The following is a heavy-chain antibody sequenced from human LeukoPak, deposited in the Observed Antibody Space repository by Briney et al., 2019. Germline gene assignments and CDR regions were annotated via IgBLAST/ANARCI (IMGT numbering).Heavy chain of an antibody. D-gene: IGHD6-13*01. J-gene: IGHJ1*01. CDR2: ISSSSSYI. CDR3: ARDWPTIAAAGTIPEYFQH. Sequence: TGGSLRLSCAASGFTFSSYSMNWVRQAPGKGLECVSSISSSSSYIYYADSVKGRFTISRDNAKNSLYLQMNSLRAEDTAVYYCARDWPTIAAAGTIPEYFQHWGQGTLVTVSS. CDR1: GFTFSSYS. V-gene: IGHV3-21*01.